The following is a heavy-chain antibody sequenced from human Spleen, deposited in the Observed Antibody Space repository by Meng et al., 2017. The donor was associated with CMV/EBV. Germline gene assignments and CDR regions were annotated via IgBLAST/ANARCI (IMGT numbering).Heavy chain of an antibody. D-gene: IGHD3-22*01. V-gene: IGHV3-30*02. J-gene: IGHJ3*01. Sequence: GGSLRLSCAASGSILSNYGMHWVRQAPGKGLEWVAFIRNDGSKKDYADSVRGRFTISRDNSNNTVYLQMNSLRAEDTAVYYCARTPTRRHYYDSSGYVFDFWGQGTTVTVSS. CDR2: IRNDGSKK. CDR3: ARTPTRRHYYDSSGYVFDF. CDR1: GSILSNYG.